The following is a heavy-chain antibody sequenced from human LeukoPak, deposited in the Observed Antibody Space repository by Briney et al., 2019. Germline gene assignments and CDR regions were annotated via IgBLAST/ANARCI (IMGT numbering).Heavy chain of an antibody. Sequence: PSETLSLTCTVSGGSISSGGYYWSWIRQHPGKGLEWIGYIYYSGSTYYNPSLKSRVTISVDTSKNQFSLKLSSVTAADTAVYYCTRVLTGDEGGYSDHWGQGTLVTVSS. CDR2: IYYSGST. V-gene: IGHV4-31*03. D-gene: IGHD7-27*01. CDR3: TRVLTGDEGGYSDH. J-gene: IGHJ4*02. CDR1: GGSISSGGYY.